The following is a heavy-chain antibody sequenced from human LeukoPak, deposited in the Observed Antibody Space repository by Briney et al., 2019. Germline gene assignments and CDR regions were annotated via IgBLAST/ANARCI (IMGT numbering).Heavy chain of an antibody. CDR2: ITASGDST. J-gene: IGHJ4*02. CDR3: ARSSSRTEPDF. D-gene: IGHD1-14*01. V-gene: IGHV3-23*01. CDR1: GFPFSSYP. Sequence: SGGSLRLSCAGSGFPFSSYPISWVRQPPGKGLEWVSAITASGDSTYSADSVKGRFSISRDKSKNTLHLQMNSLRAEDTAVYYCARSSSRTEPDFWGQGTLVTVSS.